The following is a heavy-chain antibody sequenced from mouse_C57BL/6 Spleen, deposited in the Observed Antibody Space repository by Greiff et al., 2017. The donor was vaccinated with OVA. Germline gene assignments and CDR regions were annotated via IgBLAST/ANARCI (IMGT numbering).Heavy chain of an antibody. J-gene: IGHJ2*01. Sequence: EVMLVESGGDLVKPGGSLKLSCAASGFTFSSYGMSWVRQTPDKRLEWVATISSGGSYTYYPDSVKGRFTISRDNAKNTLYLQMSSLKSEDTAMYYCARHRGDYWSQGTTLTVSS. CDR3: ARHRGDY. CDR2: ISSGGSYT. CDR1: GFTFSSYG. D-gene: IGHD3-1*01. V-gene: IGHV5-6*02.